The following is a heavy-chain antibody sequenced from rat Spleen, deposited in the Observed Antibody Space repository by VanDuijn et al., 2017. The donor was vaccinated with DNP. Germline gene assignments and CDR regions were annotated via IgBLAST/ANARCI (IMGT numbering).Heavy chain of an antibody. D-gene: IGHD1-5*01. CDR1: GFTFSHYY. CDR2: ISTGGGNT. V-gene: IGHV5S11*01. J-gene: IGHJ4*01. CDR3: ARRGKVHLRYAMDA. Sequence: EVQLVESGGGLVQPGRSMKLSCAASGFTFSHYYMAWVRQAPTKGLEWVASISTGGGNTYYRDSVEGRFTISRDNAKSTLYLQMDSLRSEETATYYCARRGKVHLRYAMDAWDQGPSVTVSS.